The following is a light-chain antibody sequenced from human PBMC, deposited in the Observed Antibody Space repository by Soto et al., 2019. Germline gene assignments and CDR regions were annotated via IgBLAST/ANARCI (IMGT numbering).Light chain of an antibody. CDR3: TSWTTSTTMI. V-gene: IGLV2-14*03. CDR1: SSDIGAYNY. Sequence: QSALTQPASVSGSPGQSITISFTGTSSDIGAYNYVSWYQQHPGKAPKLMIYDVNIRPSGVSNRFSGSKSGNTASLTISGLQAEDEADYYCTSWTTSTTMIFGGGTKLTVL. CDR2: DVN. J-gene: IGLJ2*01.